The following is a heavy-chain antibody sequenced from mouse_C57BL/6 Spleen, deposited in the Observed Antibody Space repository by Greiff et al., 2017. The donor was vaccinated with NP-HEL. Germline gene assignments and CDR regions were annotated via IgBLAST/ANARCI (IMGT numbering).Heavy chain of an antibody. D-gene: IGHD2-1*01. Sequence: QVQLQQPGAELVKPGASVKLSCKASGYTFTSYWMHWVKQRPGQGLEWIGMIHPNSGSTNYNEKFKSKSTLTVDKSSSTADMQLSSLTSEDSAVYYCASRDGNFWYFDYWGQGTTLTVSS. V-gene: IGHV1-64*01. CDR3: ASRDGNFWYFDY. CDR1: GYTFTSYW. CDR2: IHPNSGST. J-gene: IGHJ2*01.